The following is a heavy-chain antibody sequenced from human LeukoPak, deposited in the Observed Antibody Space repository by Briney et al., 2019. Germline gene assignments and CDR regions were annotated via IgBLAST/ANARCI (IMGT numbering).Heavy chain of an antibody. CDR1: GGSINNYF. V-gene: IGHV4-59*01. Sequence: SETLSLTCTVSGGSINNYFWTWIRQPPGKGREWIGYIYYSGSTNYNPSLKSRVTMSVDTSKNQFSLRLSSVTAADTAVYYCARAVTQLPDYWGQGTLVTVSS. J-gene: IGHJ4*02. D-gene: IGHD1-1*01. CDR3: ARAVTQLPDY. CDR2: IYYSGST.